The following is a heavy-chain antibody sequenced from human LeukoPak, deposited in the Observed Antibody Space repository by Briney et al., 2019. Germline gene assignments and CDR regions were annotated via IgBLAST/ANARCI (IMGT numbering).Heavy chain of an antibody. J-gene: IGHJ5*02. CDR2: TYYRSKWYI. CDR1: GDSVSSNSAP. V-gene: IGHV6-1*01. D-gene: IGHD2-15*01. Sequence: SQTLSLTCAISGDSVSSNSAPWNWISQSPSRGLEWLGRTYYRSKWYIEYAASVKSRITITPDTSKNQFSLQLNSVTPGDTSVYYCVRGRSGDIWSWGQGTLVTVSS. CDR3: VRGRSGDIWS.